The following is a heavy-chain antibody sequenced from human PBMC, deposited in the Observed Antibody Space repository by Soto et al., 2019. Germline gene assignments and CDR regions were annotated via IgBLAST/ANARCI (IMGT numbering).Heavy chain of an antibody. Sequence: EVQLVESGGGLVQPGGSLRLSCAVSGLTFTTYNFNWVRQAPGKGLEWISFINPGSVTRHYADSVKGQFTISRDNAKNSLYLQMNSLTDADTAVYYCVRALKGNSYGYFYWGQGTLVTVSS. CDR2: INPGSVTR. J-gene: IGHJ4*02. V-gene: IGHV3-48*02. CDR1: GLTFTTYN. D-gene: IGHD5-18*01. CDR3: VRALKGNSYGYFY.